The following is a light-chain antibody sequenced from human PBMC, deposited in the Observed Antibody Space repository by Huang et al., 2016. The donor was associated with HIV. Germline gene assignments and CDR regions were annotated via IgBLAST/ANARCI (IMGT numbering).Light chain of an antibody. V-gene: IGKV1-12*01. J-gene: IGKJ5*01. CDR3: QQTDRFSIT. Sequence: DIQMTQSPSSVSASVGERVTITCRASQDISSYVAWYQQKPGKAPKLLIYATSTLQSGVPSRFSGSSSGTEFTLTISSLQPEDFATYYCQQTDRFSITFGQGTRLVIK. CDR2: ATS. CDR1: QDISSY.